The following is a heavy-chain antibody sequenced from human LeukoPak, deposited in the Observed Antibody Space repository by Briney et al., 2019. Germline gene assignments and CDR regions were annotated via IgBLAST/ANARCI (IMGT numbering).Heavy chain of an antibody. J-gene: IGHJ3*01. V-gene: IGHV4-4*07. D-gene: IGHD6-6*01. CDR1: SDSISNYF. Sequence: SETLSLTCTSSSDSISNYFWSWIRQPAGKGLEWIGRISASGSSNYNPSLKSRVTMSLDTSKNQFSLKLTSVTAADTAVYYCARLRVPAARGAFDCWGQGTMVTVAS. CDR2: ISASGSS. CDR3: ARLRVPAARGAFDC.